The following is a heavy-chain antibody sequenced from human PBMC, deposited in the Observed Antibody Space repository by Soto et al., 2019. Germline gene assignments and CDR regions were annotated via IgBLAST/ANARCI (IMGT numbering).Heavy chain of an antibody. CDR3: AKSPYGGRTGGSFDY. V-gene: IGHV3-30*18. J-gene: IGHJ4*02. Sequence: QVQLVESGGGVVQPGRSLRLSCAASGFTFSSYGMHWVRQAPGKGLEWVAVISYDGSNKYYADSVKGRFTISRDNSKNTLYLQMNSLRAEDTAVYSCAKSPYGGRTGGSFDYWGQGTLVTVSS. CDR2: ISYDGSNK. D-gene: IGHD1-26*01. CDR1: GFTFSSYG.